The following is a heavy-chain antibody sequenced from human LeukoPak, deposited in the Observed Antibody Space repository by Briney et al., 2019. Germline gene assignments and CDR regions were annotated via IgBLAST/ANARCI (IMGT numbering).Heavy chain of an antibody. CDR2: ITAYNGNT. Sequence: ASVKVSCKASGYTFTSYGISWVRQAPAQGLEWMGWITAYNGNTNYEQKFQERGTITSAMSTSKAYMELRSHRSEDKAVYYCAAAATVAYCGGDCYSYSYWGQGTLVTVSS. J-gene: IGHJ4*02. D-gene: IGHD2-21*02. CDR3: AAAATVAYCGGDCYSYSY. V-gene: IGHV1-18*01. CDR1: GYTFTSYG.